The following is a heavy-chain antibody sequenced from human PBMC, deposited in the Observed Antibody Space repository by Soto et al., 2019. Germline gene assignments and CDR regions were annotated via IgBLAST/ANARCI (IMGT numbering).Heavy chain of an antibody. CDR1: GFTFRSYG. J-gene: IGHJ4*02. CDR3: RGASSGWHLDY. D-gene: IGHD6-19*01. V-gene: IGHV3-30*03. Sequence: ESGGGVVQPGRSLRLSCAASGFTFRSYGMHWVRQAPGKGLEWVAVISYDGSNKYYADSVKGRFTISRDNTKNTLYLQMNSLRAEDTAVYYCRGASSGWHLDYWGQGTQVTVCS. CDR2: ISYDGSNK.